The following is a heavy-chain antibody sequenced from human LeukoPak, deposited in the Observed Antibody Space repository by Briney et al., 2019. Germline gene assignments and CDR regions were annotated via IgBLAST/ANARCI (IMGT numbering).Heavy chain of an antibody. CDR1: GFTFGSYA. Sequence: PGGSLRLSCAVYGFTFGSYALSWDRQTPGKGLQWVSAIGGTGGGTIYAASVKGRFTISRDNSKNTVYLQMNSLRVEDAAVYYCVKGRIATPGYAEKFLYWGQGTRVIVSS. D-gene: IGHD6-13*01. V-gene: IGHV3-23*01. CDR2: IGGTGGGT. CDR3: VKGRIATPGYAEKFLY. J-gene: IGHJ1*01.